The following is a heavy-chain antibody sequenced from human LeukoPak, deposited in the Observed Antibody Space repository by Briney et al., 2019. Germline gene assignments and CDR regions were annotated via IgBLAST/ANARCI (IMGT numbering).Heavy chain of an antibody. CDR1: GGSISSSNW. CDR2: IYHSGST. Sequence: PSETLSLTCAVSGGSISSSNWWSWVRQPPGKGLEWIGEIYHSGSTNYNPSLKSRVTISVDKSKNQSSLKLSSVTAADTAVYYCARTPLGYCSGGSCSHLDYWGQGTLVTVSS. CDR3: ARTPLGYCSGGSCSHLDY. V-gene: IGHV4-4*02. D-gene: IGHD2-15*01. J-gene: IGHJ4*02.